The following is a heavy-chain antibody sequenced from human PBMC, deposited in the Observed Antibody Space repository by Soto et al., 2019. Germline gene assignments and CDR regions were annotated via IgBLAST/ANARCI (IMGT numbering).Heavy chain of an antibody. Sequence: QVQLVQSGAEVKKPGSSVKVSCKASGGTFSSYAISWVRKAPGQGLEWMGGIIPIFGTANYAQKFQGRVTITADESTSTAYMELSSLRSEDTAVYYCARDLGCSSTSCYLNWFDPWGQGTLVTVSS. CDR1: GGTFSSYA. V-gene: IGHV1-69*01. D-gene: IGHD2-2*01. J-gene: IGHJ5*02. CDR3: ARDLGCSSTSCYLNWFDP. CDR2: IIPIFGTA.